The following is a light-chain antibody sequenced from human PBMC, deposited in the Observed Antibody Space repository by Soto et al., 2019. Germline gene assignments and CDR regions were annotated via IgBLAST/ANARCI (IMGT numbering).Light chain of an antibody. CDR2: EGT. V-gene: IGLV2-14*01. CDR3: AAWDDSLNGYV. J-gene: IGLJ1*01. Sequence: QSALAQPASVSASPGQSITISCTGTSSDVGAYKSVSWYQHSSGTAPKLMIYEGTYRPSGVSDRFSGSKSGNTASLTISGLHSKDEADYYCAAWDDSLNGYVFGTGTKLTVL. CDR1: SSDVGAYKS.